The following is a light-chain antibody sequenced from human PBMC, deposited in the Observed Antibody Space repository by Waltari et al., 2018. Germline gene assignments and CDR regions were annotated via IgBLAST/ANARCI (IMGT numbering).Light chain of an antibody. J-gene: IGLJ1*01. CDR2: EGT. CDR3: CSYAGSTTFLYV. Sequence: QSALTQPASVSGSPGQSITISCTGSSNDLGTYNLVSWYQQHPGKAPNLMIYEGTERPAGVPSCFSCSKAGNTASLTISGLQAEDEADYYCCSYAGSTTFLYVFGTGTEVTVL. CDR1: SNDLGTYNL. V-gene: IGLV2-23*01.